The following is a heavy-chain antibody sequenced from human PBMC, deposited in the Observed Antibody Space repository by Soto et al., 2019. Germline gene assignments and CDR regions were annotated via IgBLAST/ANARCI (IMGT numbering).Heavy chain of an antibody. J-gene: IGHJ5*02. D-gene: IGHD3-22*01. Sequence: SETLSLTCTVSGGSISSYYWSWIRQPPGKGLEWIGYIYYSGSTNYNPSLKSRVTISVDTSKNQFSLKLSSVTAADTAVYYCARDQREGGYQRRGNNWFDPWGQGTLVTVSS. CDR3: ARDQREGGYQRRGNNWFDP. V-gene: IGHV4-59*01. CDR1: GGSISSYY. CDR2: IYYSGST.